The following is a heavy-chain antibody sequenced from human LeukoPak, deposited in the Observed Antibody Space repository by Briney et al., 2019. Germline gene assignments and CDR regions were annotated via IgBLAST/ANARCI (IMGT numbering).Heavy chain of an antibody. D-gene: IGHD2-8*01. CDR3: ARAPGPSRTSGAPGD. CDR2: IYGGGST. Sequence: GGSLRLSCAASGFTVSTNYMTWVRQAPGKGLEWVSVIYGGGSTFYADSVKGRFTISRDNSKNTLYLQMNSLRTEDTAVYYCARAPGPSRTSGAPGDWGQGTLLTVSS. J-gene: IGHJ4*02. V-gene: IGHV3-53*01. CDR1: GFTVSTNY.